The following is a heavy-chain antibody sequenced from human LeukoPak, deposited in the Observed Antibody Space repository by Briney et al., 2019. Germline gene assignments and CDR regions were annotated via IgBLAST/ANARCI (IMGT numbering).Heavy chain of an antibody. CDR2: TYYRSKWYN. D-gene: IGHD2-15*01. J-gene: IGHJ6*03. CDR1: GDSVSSNSTA. Sequence: SQTLSLTCAISGDSVSSNSTAWNWIRQSPSRGLEWLGRTYYRSKWYNDYAVSVKSRITINPDTSKNQFSLQLNSVTPEDTAVYYCAKDPRYCSGGNCWGYYYYMDVWGKGTTVTVSS. CDR3: AKDPRYCSGGNCWGYYYYMDV. V-gene: IGHV6-1*01.